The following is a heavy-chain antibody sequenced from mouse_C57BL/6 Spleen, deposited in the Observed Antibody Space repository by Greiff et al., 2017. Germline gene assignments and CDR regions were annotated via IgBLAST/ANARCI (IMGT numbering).Heavy chain of an antibody. J-gene: IGHJ4*01. V-gene: IGHV5-6*02. Sequence: EVKLVESRGDLVKPGGSLKLSCAASGFTFSSYGMSWVRQTPDKRLEWVATISSGGSYTYYPDSVKGRFTISRDNAKNTLYLQMSSLKSEDTAMYYCARRSYAMDYWGQGTSVTVSS. CDR2: ISSGGSYT. CDR3: ARRSYAMDY. CDR1: GFTFSSYG.